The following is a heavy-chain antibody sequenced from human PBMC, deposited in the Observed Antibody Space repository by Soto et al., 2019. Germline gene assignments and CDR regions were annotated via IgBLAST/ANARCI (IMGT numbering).Heavy chain of an antibody. CDR2: ISSSGSTI. V-gene: IGHV3-11*01. Sequence: GGSLRLSCAASGFTFSSYAMSWIRQAPGKGLEWVSYISSSGSTIYYADSVKGRFTISRDNAKNSLYLQMNSLRAEDTAVYYCARGLSGYYEYFDYWGQGTLVTVSS. CDR1: GFTFSSYA. CDR3: ARGLSGYYEYFDY. J-gene: IGHJ4*02. D-gene: IGHD3-3*01.